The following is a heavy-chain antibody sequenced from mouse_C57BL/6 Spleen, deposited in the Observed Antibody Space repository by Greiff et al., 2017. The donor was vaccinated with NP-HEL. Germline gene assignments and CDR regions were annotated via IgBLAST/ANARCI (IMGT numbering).Heavy chain of an antibody. CDR3: ASPGSSYGRYFDV. V-gene: IGHV1-9*01. CDR2: ILPGSGST. Sequence: QVQLQQSGAELMKPGASVKLSCKATGYTFTGYWIEWVKQRPGHGLEWIGEILPGSGSTNYNEKFKGKATFTADTSSNTAYMQLSSLTTEDSAIYYCASPGSSYGRYFDVWGTGTTVTVSS. D-gene: IGHD1-1*01. CDR1: GYTFTGYW. J-gene: IGHJ1*03.